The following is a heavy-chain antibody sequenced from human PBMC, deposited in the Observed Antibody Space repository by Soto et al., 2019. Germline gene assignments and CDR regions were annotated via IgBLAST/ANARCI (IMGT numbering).Heavy chain of an antibody. Sequence: EVQLLESGGGLVQPGGSLRLSCAASGFTFSSYAMSWVRQAPGKGLEWVSAISGSGGSTYYADSVKGRFTISRDNSKNTLYLQMNSLRAEDTAVYYCARALHSIHRYYYYYGMDVWGQGTTVTVSS. CDR3: ARALHSIHRYYYYYGMDV. CDR2: ISGSGGST. J-gene: IGHJ6*02. V-gene: IGHV3-23*01. D-gene: IGHD4-4*01. CDR1: GFTFSSYA.